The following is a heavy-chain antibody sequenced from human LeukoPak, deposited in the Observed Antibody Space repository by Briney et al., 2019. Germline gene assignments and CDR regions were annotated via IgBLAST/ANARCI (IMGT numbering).Heavy chain of an antibody. J-gene: IGHJ4*02. CDR1: GFTFSSYA. Sequence: GGSLRLSCAASGFTFSSYAMEWVRQAPGKGLEWVSSITGSSDSIYYADSVKGRFTISRDNAKNSVYLQMNSLRAEDTAVYYCARSPSYDSSGYPFDYWGQGTLVTVSS. D-gene: IGHD3-22*01. V-gene: IGHV3-21*01. CDR2: ITGSSDSI. CDR3: ARSPSYDSSGYPFDY.